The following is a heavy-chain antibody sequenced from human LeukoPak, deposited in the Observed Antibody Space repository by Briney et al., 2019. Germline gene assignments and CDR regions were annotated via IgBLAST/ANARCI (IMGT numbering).Heavy chain of an antibody. J-gene: IGHJ4*02. D-gene: IGHD6-19*01. Sequence: SETLSLTCTVSGGSISSYYWSWIRQPPGKGLEWIGYSFFSGSTNYNPSLKSRVTISLDTSKNQFSLRLNSVAAADTAVYYCARGGLSSGWYGWGQGTLVTVSS. CDR2: SFFSGST. V-gene: IGHV4-59*01. CDR3: ARGGLSSGWYG. CDR1: GGSISSYY.